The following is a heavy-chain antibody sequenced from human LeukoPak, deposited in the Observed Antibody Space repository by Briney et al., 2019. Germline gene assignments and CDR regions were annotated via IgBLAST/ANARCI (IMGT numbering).Heavy chain of an antibody. J-gene: IGHJ6*02. CDR3: ARDEHLRVGGDGHYYGMDV. Sequence: GSLRLSCEGSGFRFINFEMNWVRQAPGKGLEWVSFISSSGHTIYYADSVKGRFTISRDNARNSLYLRMNSLRAEDTAVYYCARDEHLRVGGDGHYYGMDVWGQGTTVTVSS. CDR1: GFRFINFE. D-gene: IGHD2-21*02. V-gene: IGHV3-48*03. CDR2: ISSSGHTI.